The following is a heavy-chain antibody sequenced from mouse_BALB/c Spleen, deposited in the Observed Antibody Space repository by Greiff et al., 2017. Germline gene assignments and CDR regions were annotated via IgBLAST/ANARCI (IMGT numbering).Heavy chain of an antibody. CDR2: IYPGNSDT. CDR1: GYTFTSYW. J-gene: IGHJ3*01. V-gene: IGHV1-5*01. D-gene: IGHD1-1*01. Sequence: VHVKQSGTVLARPGASVKMSCKASGYTFTSYWMHWVKQRPGQGLEWIGAIYPGNSDTSYNQKFKGKAKLTAVTSTSTAYMELSSLTNEDSAVYDCTRRDYYGSSQAWFAYWGQGTLVTVSA. CDR3: TRRDYYGSSQAWFAY.